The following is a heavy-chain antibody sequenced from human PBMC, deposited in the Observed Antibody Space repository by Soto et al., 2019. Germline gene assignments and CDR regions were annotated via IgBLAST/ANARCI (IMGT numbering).Heavy chain of an antibody. V-gene: IGHV1-69*13. CDR2: IIPIFGTA. CDR3: ARRISWEKTYGMDV. D-gene: IGHD1-26*01. J-gene: IGHJ6*02. CDR1: GGTFSSYA. Sequence: GASVKVSCKASGGTFSSYAVSWVRQAPGQGLEWMGGIIPIFGTANYAQKFQGRVTITADESTSTAYMELSSLRSEDTAVYYCARRISWEKTYGMDVWGQGTTVTVSS.